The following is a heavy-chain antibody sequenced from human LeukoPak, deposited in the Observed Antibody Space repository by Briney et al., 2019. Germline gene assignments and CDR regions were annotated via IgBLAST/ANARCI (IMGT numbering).Heavy chain of an antibody. CDR2: ISYDGSNK. CDR1: GFTFSSYA. V-gene: IGHV3-30*04. CDR3: AREGFYCSGGSCYDY. D-gene: IGHD2-15*01. J-gene: IGHJ4*02. Sequence: GGSLRLSCAASGFTFSSYAMHWVRQAPGKGLEWEAVISYDGSNKYYADSVKGRFTISRDNSKNTLYLQMNSLRAEDTAVYYCAREGFYCSGGSCYDYWGQGTLVTVSS.